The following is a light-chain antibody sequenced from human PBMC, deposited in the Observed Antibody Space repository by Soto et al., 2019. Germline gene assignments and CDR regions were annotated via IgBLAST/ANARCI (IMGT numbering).Light chain of an antibody. CDR1: QSVSSY. CDR3: QQRSSWPIT. V-gene: IGKV3-11*01. J-gene: IGKJ5*01. CDR2: DAS. Sequence: NVLTQSPATLSLSPGERATLSCRASQSVSSYLAWHQQKPGQAPRLLIYDASNRATGIPARFSGSGSGTDFTLTISILEPEDFAVYYCQQRSSWPITFGQGTRLEI.